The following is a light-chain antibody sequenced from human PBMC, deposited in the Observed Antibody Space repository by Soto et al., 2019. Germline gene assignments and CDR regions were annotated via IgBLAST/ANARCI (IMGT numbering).Light chain of an antibody. CDR3: QQYGSKPHT. V-gene: IGKV3-20*01. CDR1: QSVDSTY. J-gene: IGKJ2*01. Sequence: EIVLTQSPGTLSLSPGERATLSCRASQSVDSTYLTWYQQKPGQAPRLLIYGASGRATGIPDRFSGSGSGTDFTLTISRLEPEDFAVYYCQQYGSKPHTFGQGTKLEIK. CDR2: GAS.